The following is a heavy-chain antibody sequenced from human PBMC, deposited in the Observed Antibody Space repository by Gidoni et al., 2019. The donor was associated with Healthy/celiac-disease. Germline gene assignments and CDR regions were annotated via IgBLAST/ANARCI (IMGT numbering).Heavy chain of an antibody. Sequence: QLPLVESGGGVVQPGRSLRLSCAASGFTFSSSGMHWVRQAPGKGLEWVAVISYDGSNKYYADSVKGRFTISRDNSKNTLYMQMNSLRAEDTAVYYCAAIVVVPAAKYYGMDVWGQGTTVTVSS. CDR1: GFTFSSSG. CDR3: AAIVVVPAAKYYGMDV. V-gene: IGHV3-30*03. D-gene: IGHD2-2*01. CDR2: ISYDGSNK. J-gene: IGHJ6*02.